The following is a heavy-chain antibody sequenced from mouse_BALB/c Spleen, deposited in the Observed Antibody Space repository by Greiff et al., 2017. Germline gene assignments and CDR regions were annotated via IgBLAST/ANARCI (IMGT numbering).Heavy chain of an antibody. Sequence: EVQRVESGGDLVKPGGSLKLSCAASGFTFSSYGMSWVRQTPDKRLEWVATISSGGSYTYYPDSVKGRFTISRDNAKNTLYLQMSSLKSEDTAMYYCARRRSYGNYFAYWGQGTLVTVSA. CDR3: ARRRSYGNYFAY. CDR1: GFTFSSYG. V-gene: IGHV5-6*01. CDR2: ISSGGSYT. D-gene: IGHD2-1*01. J-gene: IGHJ3*01.